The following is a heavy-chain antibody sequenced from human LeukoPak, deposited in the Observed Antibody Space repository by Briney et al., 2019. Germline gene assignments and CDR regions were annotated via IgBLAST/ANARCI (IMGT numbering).Heavy chain of an antibody. Sequence: GGSLRLSCAASGFTFSSYAMSWVRQAPGKGLEWVSAISGSGGSTYYADSVKGRFTISRDNSKNTLYLQMNSLRAEDTAVYYCTTVWFGELPFDSWGQGTLVTVSS. V-gene: IGHV3-23*01. D-gene: IGHD3-10*01. CDR2: ISGSGGST. CDR3: TTVWFGELPFDS. J-gene: IGHJ4*02. CDR1: GFTFSSYA.